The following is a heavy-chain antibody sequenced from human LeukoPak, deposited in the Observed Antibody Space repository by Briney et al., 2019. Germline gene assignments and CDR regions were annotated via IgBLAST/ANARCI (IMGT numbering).Heavy chain of an antibody. Sequence: GSLRLSCAASVFTFTSYGRHWVRQAPGKGLEWVPVISYDGSNKYYANSVKGRFTISRDNSKNTLYLQMNSLRAEDTAVYYCAKGDQGYSYGTMVYWGQGTLVTASS. J-gene: IGHJ4*02. CDR2: ISYDGSNK. D-gene: IGHD5-18*01. CDR3: AKGDQGYSYGTMVY. V-gene: IGHV3-30*18. CDR1: VFTFTSYG.